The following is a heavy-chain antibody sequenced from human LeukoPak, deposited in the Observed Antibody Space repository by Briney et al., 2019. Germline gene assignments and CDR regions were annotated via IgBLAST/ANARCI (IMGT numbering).Heavy chain of an antibody. CDR1: GGTFSSYA. J-gene: IGHJ4*02. V-gene: IGHV1-69*13. CDR3: ARDGGLRYFDWEPAFDY. Sequence: SVKVSCKASGGTFSSYAISWVRQAPGQGFEWMGGIIPIFGTANYAQKFQGRVTITADESTSTAYMELSSLRSEDTAVYYCARDGGLRYFDWEPAFDYWGQGTLVTVSS. D-gene: IGHD3-9*01. CDR2: IIPIFGTA.